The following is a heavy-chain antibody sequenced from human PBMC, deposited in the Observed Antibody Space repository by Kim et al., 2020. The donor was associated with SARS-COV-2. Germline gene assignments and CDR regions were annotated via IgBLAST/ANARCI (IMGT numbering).Heavy chain of an antibody. CDR2: ISWNSGSI. CDR3: AKDISAVVHYYDSSGPRPGGYFDL. V-gene: IGHV3-9*01. CDR1: GFTFDDYA. D-gene: IGHD3-22*01. J-gene: IGHJ2*01. Sequence: GGSLRLSCAASGFTFDDYAMHWVRQAPGKGLEWVSGISWNSGSIGYADSVKGRFTISRDNAKNSLYLQMNSLRAEDTAVYYCAKDISAVVHYYDSSGPRPGGYFDLWGRGTLVTASS.